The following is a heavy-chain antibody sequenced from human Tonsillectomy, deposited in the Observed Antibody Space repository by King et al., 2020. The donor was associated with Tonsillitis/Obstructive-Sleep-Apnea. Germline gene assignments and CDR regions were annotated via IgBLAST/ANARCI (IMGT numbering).Heavy chain of an antibody. Sequence: EVQLVESGGGLVQPGGSLRLSCTASGFTFSSYAMTWVRQAPGKGLEWVSSISGSSESTYYADSVKGRFSISRDNSKNTLYLQMNSLRAEDTAVYYCAKDRGRGVLADFDSWGQGTQVTVSS. CDR3: AKDRGRGVLADFDS. D-gene: IGHD3-10*01. J-gene: IGHJ4*02. V-gene: IGHV3-23*04. CDR2: ISGSSEST. CDR1: GFTFSSYA.